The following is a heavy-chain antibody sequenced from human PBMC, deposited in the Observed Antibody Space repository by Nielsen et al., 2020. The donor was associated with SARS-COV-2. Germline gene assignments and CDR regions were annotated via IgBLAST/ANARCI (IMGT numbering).Heavy chain of an antibody. Sequence: GGSLRLSCAASGFPFDDYAMHWVRQAPGKGLEWVSGISWNSGSIGYADSVKGRFTISRDNAKNSLYLQMNSLRAEDTALYYCANPYSSGSRWGQGTLVAVSS. J-gene: IGHJ4*02. D-gene: IGHD6-19*01. V-gene: IGHV3-9*01. CDR1: GFPFDDYA. CDR3: ANPYSSGSR. CDR2: ISWNSGSI.